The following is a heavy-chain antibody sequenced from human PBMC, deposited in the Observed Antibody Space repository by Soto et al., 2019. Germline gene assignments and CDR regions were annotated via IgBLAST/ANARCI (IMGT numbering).Heavy chain of an antibody. CDR3: ASVETQRYYYGMDV. CDR2: FITIFRTA. CDR1: GGTFSSYA. V-gene: IGHV1-69*12. Sequence: QVQLVQSGAEVKKRGSSVKGSCKASGGTFSSYAISWVRQAPGQGREWMGGFITIFRTADYAKKFQGRVTMAADESTSTAYMELSSLRSEDTAVYYCASVETQRYYYGMDVWGQGTTVTVSS. D-gene: IGHD2-15*01. J-gene: IGHJ6*02.